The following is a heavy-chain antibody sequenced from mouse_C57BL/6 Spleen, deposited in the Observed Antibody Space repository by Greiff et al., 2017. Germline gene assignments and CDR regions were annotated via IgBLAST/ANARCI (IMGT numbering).Heavy chain of an antibody. Sequence: QVQLQQPGAELVRPGSSVKLSCKASGYTFTSYWMHWVKQRPIQGLEWIGNIDPSDSETHYNQKFKDKATLTVDKSSSTAYMQLSSLTSEDSAVNYCAKTSLYDSLDYWGQGTTLTVSS. D-gene: IGHD2-3*01. J-gene: IGHJ2*01. V-gene: IGHV1-52*01. CDR3: AKTSLYDSLDY. CDR2: IDPSDSET. CDR1: GYTFTSYW.